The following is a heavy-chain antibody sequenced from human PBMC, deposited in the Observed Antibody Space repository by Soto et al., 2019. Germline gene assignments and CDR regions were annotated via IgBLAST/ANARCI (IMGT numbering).Heavy chain of an antibody. Sequence: EVQLLESGGGLVQPGGSRRLSCSASGFTFSSYAMSWVRQAPGKGLEWVSAISGSGGSTYYADSVKGRFTISRDNSKNTLYLQMNSLRAEDTAVYYCGNLPLYGDYYGSIVYWGQGTLFTVSS. J-gene: IGHJ4*02. CDR1: GFTFSSYA. V-gene: IGHV3-23*01. D-gene: IGHD4-17*01. CDR3: GNLPLYGDYYGSIVY. CDR2: ISGSGGST.